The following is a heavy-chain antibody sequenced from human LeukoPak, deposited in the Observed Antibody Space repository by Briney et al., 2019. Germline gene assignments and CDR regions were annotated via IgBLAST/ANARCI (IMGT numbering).Heavy chain of an antibody. CDR1: GFTVSSNY. CDR3: ARGGSLRGDSPNDY. J-gene: IGHJ4*02. CDR2: IYSGGST. D-gene: IGHD4-17*01. Sequence: GGSLRLSCAASGFTVSSNYMSWVRQAPGKGLEWVSVIYSGGSTYYADSVKGRFTISRDNSKNTLYLQMNSLRAEDTAVYYCARGGSLRGDSPNDYWGQGTLVTVSS. V-gene: IGHV3-53*01.